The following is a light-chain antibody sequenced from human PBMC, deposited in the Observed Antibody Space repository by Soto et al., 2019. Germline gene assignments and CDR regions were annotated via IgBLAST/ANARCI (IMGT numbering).Light chain of an antibody. CDR2: DAS. Sequence: EIVLTQSPGTLSLSPGERATVSCRASQSVSNYLAWYQKKPGQPPRLLIYDASNRATGIPARFSGSGSETEFTLTISSLQSEDFAVYYCQQYNDWPPITFGQGTRLEIK. V-gene: IGKV3D-15*01. CDR1: QSVSNY. CDR3: QQYNDWPPIT. J-gene: IGKJ5*01.